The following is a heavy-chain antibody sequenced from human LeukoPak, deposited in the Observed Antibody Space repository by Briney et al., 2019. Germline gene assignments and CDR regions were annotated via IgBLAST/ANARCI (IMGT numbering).Heavy chain of an antibody. V-gene: IGHV4-59*01. Sequence: SETLSLTCTVSGGSISSYYWSWIRQPPGKGPEWIGYIYYSGSTNYNPSLKSRVTISVDTSKNQFSLKLTSVSAADTAVYYCARGMTTVVSPDYWGQGTLVTVSS. CDR3: ARGMTTVVSPDY. CDR1: GGSISSYY. D-gene: IGHD4-23*01. J-gene: IGHJ4*02. CDR2: IYYSGST.